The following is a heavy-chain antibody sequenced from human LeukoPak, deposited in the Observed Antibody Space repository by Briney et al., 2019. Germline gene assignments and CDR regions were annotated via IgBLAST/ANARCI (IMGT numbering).Heavy chain of an antibody. Sequence: GGSLRLSCAASGFTFSSYSMNWVRQAPGKGLEWVSAISGSGGSTYYADSVKGRFTISRDNSKNTLYLQMNSLRAEDTAVYYCAKDGSYYYERGAFDIWGQGTMVTVSS. J-gene: IGHJ3*02. V-gene: IGHV3-23*01. D-gene: IGHD3-22*01. CDR1: GFTFSSYS. CDR2: ISGSGGST. CDR3: AKDGSYYYERGAFDI.